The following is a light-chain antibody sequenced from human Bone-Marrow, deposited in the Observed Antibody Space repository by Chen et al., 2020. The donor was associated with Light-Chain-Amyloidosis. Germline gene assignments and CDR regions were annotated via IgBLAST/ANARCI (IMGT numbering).Light chain of an antibody. V-gene: IGLV2-14*01. J-gene: IGLJ1*01. CDR1: SGDVGTYNY. CDR3: SSFTSSSSYV. Sequence: QSALTQPASVSGSPGPSLTISCTGTSGDVGTYNYVSWYQQHPGKAPKVMIYAVSNRPSGVSNRFAGSKSGNTASLTISGRQAEDEADYYCSSFTSSSSYVFGPGTKVTVL. CDR2: AVS.